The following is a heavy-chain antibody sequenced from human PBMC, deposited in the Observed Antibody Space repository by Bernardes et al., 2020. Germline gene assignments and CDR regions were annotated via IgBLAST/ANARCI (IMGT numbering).Heavy chain of an antibody. CDR1: GFTFSNYA. V-gene: IGHV3-23*01. Sequence: GGSLRLSCAASGFTFSNYAMNWVRQAPGKGLEWVSTITGNGGSTSYADSVKGRFTVSRDNSKNTRYLQMNSLRAEDTAIYYCAKSYGDYYYFYMDVWGKGTTVTVSS. J-gene: IGHJ6*03. CDR3: AKSYGDYYYFYMDV. CDR2: ITGNGGST. D-gene: IGHD4-17*01.